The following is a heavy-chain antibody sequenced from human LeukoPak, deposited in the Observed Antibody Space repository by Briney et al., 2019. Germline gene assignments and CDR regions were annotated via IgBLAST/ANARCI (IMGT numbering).Heavy chain of an antibody. Sequence: GGSLRLSCAASGFTFSNYGMHWVRQTPDKGLEWVAFIRYERNSKYYADSVKGRFTISRDNSKNTLYLQMNSLRAEDTAVYYCAREHDYVWGSYRPYFDYWGQGTLVTVSS. CDR3: AREHDYVWGSYRPYFDY. CDR2: IRYERNSK. V-gene: IGHV3-30*02. D-gene: IGHD3-16*02. CDR1: GFTFSNYG. J-gene: IGHJ4*02.